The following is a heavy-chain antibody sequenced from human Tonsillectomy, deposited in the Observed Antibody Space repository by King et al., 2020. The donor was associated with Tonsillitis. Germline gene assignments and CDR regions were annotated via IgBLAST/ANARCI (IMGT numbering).Heavy chain of an antibody. CDR1: GFTFSSYA. J-gene: IGHJ6*02. V-gene: IGHV3-21*01. CDR2: ISSSGSFL. D-gene: IGHD3-3*01. CDR3: ARDLQDFRSRSYGV. Sequence: VQLVESGGGLVKPGGSLRLSCAASGFTFSSYAMTWVRQAPGKGLEWVSSISSSGSFLYYADSVKGRFTISRDNAQSSLYLQMNSLRVEDTAIYYCARDLQDFRSRSYGVWGQGTTVTVS.